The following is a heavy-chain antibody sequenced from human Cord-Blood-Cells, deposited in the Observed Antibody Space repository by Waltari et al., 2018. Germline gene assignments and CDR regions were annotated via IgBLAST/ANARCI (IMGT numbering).Heavy chain of an antibody. Sequence: QVQLVEPGGGVAQPGRSLRLSCAASGFTFSSSGLPWSSQAPGKGLGWVAVISYDGSNKYYADSVKGRFTISRDNSKNTLYLQMNSLRAEDTAVYYCAKDRTGDGWFDPWGQGTLVTVSS. J-gene: IGHJ5*02. D-gene: IGHD7-27*01. CDR1: GFTFSSSG. CDR3: AKDRTGDGWFDP. CDR2: ISYDGSNK. V-gene: IGHV3-30*18.